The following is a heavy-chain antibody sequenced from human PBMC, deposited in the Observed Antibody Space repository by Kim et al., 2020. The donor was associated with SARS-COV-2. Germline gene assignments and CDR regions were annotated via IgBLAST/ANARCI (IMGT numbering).Heavy chain of an antibody. CDR2: ISYDGSNK. D-gene: IGHD6-19*01. Sequence: GGSLRLSCAASGFTFSSYAMHWVRQAPGKGLEWVAVISYDGSNKYYADSVKGRFTISRDNSKNTLYLQMNSLRAEDTAVYYCARDRVAVAGTIDYWVQGT. CDR3: ARDRVAVAGTIDY. CDR1: GFTFSSYA. V-gene: IGHV3-30*04. J-gene: IGHJ4*02.